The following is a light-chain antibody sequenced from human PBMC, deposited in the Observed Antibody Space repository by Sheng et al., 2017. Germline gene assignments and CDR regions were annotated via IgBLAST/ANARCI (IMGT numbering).Light chain of an antibody. CDR1: QSVSFN. CDR2: DAS. V-gene: IGKV3-11*01. J-gene: IGKJ4*01. Sequence: EIVMTQSPATLSVSPGERATLSCRASQSVSFNLAWYQQRPGQVPRLLMFDASKRASGIPVRFSGSGSGTDFTLTISSLEPDDFAAYYCQQRGKWPLTFGGGTKVEIK. CDR3: QQRGKWPLT.